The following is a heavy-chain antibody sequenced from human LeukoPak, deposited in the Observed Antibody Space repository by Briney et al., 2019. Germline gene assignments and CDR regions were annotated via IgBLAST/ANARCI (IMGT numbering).Heavy chain of an antibody. D-gene: IGHD3-9*01. CDR3: ARVDTLYYDILTGP. V-gene: IGHV1-3*01. CDR1: GYTFTSYA. J-gene: IGHJ5*02. Sequence: ASVKVSCKASGYTFTSYAMHWVRQAPGQRLEWMGWINAGNGNTKYSQKFQGRVTITRDTSASTAYMELSSLRSEDTAVYYCARVDTLYYDILTGPWGQGTLVTASS. CDR2: INAGNGNT.